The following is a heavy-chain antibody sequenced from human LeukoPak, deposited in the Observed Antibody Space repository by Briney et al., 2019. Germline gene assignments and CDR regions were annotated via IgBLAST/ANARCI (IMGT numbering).Heavy chain of an antibody. V-gene: IGHV3-23*01. CDR1: GFTFSSYA. D-gene: IGHD1-26*01. Sequence: PGGSLRLSCAASGFTFSSYAMSWVRQAPGKGLEWVSAISGSGGSTYYADSVKGRFTISRDNSKNTLYLQMNSLRAEDTAVYYCAKVSRYSGSYYSFWRRPNWFDPWGQGTLVTVSS. CDR3: AKVSRYSGSYYSFWRRPNWFDP. J-gene: IGHJ5*02. CDR2: ISGSGGST.